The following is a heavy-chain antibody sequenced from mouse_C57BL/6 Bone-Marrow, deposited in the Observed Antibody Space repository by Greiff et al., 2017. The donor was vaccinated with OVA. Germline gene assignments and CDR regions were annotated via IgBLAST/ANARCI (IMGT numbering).Heavy chain of an antibody. CDR1: GFTFSNYW. CDR3: TEFGVNYYAMDY. D-gene: IGHD2-2*01. J-gene: IGHJ4*01. CDR2: IRLKSDNYAT. V-gene: IGHV6-3*01. Sequence: EVKLMESGGGLVQPGGSMKLSCVASGFTFSNYWMNWVRQSPEKGLEWVAQIRLKSDNYATHYAESVKGRFTISRDDSKSSVYLQMNNLRTEETGIYYCTEFGVNYYAMDYWGQGTSVTVSS.